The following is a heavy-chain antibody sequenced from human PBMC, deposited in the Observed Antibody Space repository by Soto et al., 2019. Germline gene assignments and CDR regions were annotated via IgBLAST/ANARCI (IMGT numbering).Heavy chain of an antibody. Sequence: GESLKISCKGSGYSFTSYWISWVRQMPGKGLEWMGRIDPSDSYTNYSPSFQGHVTISADKSISTAYLQWSSLKASDTAMYYCARLTADYYDSSGYYFYWGQGTLVTVS. D-gene: IGHD3-22*01. V-gene: IGHV5-10-1*01. CDR1: GYSFTSYW. CDR3: ARLTADYYDSSGYYFY. J-gene: IGHJ4*02. CDR2: IDPSDSYT.